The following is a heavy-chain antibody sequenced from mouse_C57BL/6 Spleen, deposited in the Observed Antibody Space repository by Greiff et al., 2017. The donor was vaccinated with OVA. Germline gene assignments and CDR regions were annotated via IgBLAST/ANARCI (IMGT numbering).Heavy chain of an antibody. CDR2: IDPSDSYT. CDR1: GYTFTSYW. J-gene: IGHJ2*01. V-gene: IGHV1-69*01. D-gene: IGHD4-1*01. Sequence: QVQLQQSGAELVMPGASVKLSCKASGYTFTSYWMHWVKQRPGQGLEWIGEIDPSDSYTNYNQKFKGKSTLTVDKSSSTAYMQLSSLTSEDSAVYYCALTGYYFDYWGQGTTLTVSS. CDR3: ALTGYYFDY.